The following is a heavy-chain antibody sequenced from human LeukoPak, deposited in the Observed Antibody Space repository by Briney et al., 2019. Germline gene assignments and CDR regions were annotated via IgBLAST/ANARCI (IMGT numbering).Heavy chain of an antibody. Sequence: GGSLRLSCAASGFTFDDYAMHWVRQAPGKGLEWVSGISWNSGSIGYADSVKGRFTISRDNAKNSLYLQMNSLRAEDTAVYYCAKGGYSYGYGLYFDYWGQGTLVTVSS. CDR3: AKGGYSYGYGLYFDY. CDR1: GFTFDDYA. D-gene: IGHD5-18*01. J-gene: IGHJ4*02. CDR2: ISWNSGSI. V-gene: IGHV3-9*01.